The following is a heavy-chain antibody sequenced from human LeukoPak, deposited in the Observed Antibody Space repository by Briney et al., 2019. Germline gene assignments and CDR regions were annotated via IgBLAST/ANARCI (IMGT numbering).Heavy chain of an antibody. CDR1: GGSISSYY. J-gene: IGHJ5*02. V-gene: IGHV4-59*01. CDR2: IYYSGST. Sequence: PSETLSLTCTVSGGSISSYYWSWIRQPPGKGLEWIGYIYYSGSTNYNPSLKSGVTISVDTSKNQFSLKLSSVTAADTAVYYCARALHNHYDFWSGYPPGWFDPWGQGTLVTVSS. D-gene: IGHD3-3*01. CDR3: ARALHNHYDFWSGYPPGWFDP.